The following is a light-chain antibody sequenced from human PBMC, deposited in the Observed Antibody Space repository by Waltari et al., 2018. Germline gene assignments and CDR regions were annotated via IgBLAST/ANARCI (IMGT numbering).Light chain of an antibody. V-gene: IGLV1-44*01. CDR1: SSNIGSNT. CDR3: AAWDDSLNGLYV. Sequence: QSVLTQPPSASGAPGQRVTVSCSGSSSNIGSNTVNWYQQLPGTAPKPPTSRNDQRPSGVPDRFSGSKSGTSASLAISGLQSEDEADYYCAAWDDSLNGLYVFGSGTKVTVL. J-gene: IGLJ1*01. CDR2: RND.